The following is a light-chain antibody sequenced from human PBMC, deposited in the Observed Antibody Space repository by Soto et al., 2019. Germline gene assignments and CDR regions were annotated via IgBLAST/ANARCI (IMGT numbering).Light chain of an antibody. CDR3: GSYAGSYNDVV. CDR2: DVS. V-gene: IGLV2-11*01. CDR1: SSDVGGYNY. J-gene: IGLJ2*01. Sequence: QSALTQPRSVSGSPGQSVTISCTGTSSDVGGYNYVSWYQQHPGKAPKLMIYDVSQRPSGVPDRFSGSKSGNTASLTISGLQAEDEADYYCGSYAGSYNDVVFGGGTKLTVL.